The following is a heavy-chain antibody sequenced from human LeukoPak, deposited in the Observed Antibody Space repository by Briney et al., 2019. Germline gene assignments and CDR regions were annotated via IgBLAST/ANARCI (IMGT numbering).Heavy chain of an antibody. CDR3: ARGDYGDYHDY. D-gene: IGHD4-17*01. V-gene: IGHV3-21*01. Sequence: GGSLRLSCAASGFTFSSYSMNWVRQAPGKGLEWVSFVSSSSSYIYYADSVKGRFTISRDNAKNSLYLQMNSLRAEDTAVYYCARGDYGDYHDYWGQGTLVTVSS. CDR2: VSSSSSYI. J-gene: IGHJ4*02. CDR1: GFTFSSYS.